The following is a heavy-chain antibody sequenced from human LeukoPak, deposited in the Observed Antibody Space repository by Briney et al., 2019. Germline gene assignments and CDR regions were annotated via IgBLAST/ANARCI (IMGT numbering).Heavy chain of an antibody. CDR2: IIPIFGTA. J-gene: IGHJ5*02. Sequence: ASVKVSCKASGGTLSSYAISWVRQAPGQGLEWMGGIIPIFGTANYAQKFQGRVTITADESTSTAYMELSSLRSEDTAVYYCARDADYYDSSGYYTGRAFDPWGQGTLVTVSS. CDR1: GGTLSSYA. V-gene: IGHV1-69*01. CDR3: ARDADYYDSSGYYTGRAFDP. D-gene: IGHD3-22*01.